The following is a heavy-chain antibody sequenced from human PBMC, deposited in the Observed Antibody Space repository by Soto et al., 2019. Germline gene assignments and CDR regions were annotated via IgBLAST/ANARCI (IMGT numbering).Heavy chain of an antibody. CDR3: AKGPTATTTRADY. CDR2: INPNGGDT. Sequence: ASVKVYCKASGYMFTYYHVHWVRQAPGQGLEWMGIINPNGGDTRYAQKFQGRFTISRDNSKNTLYLQMNSLRAEDTAVYYCAKGPTATTTRADYWGQGILVTVSS. D-gene: IGHD1-1*01. CDR1: GYMFTYYH. J-gene: IGHJ4*02. V-gene: IGHV1-46*01.